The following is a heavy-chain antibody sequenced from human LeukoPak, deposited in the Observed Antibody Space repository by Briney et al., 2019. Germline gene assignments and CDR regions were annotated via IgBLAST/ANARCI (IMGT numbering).Heavy chain of an antibody. CDR1: GFTFSSYA. V-gene: IGHV3-30-3*01. CDR2: ISYDGSNK. J-gene: IGHJ4*02. D-gene: IGHD5-24*01. CDR3: AVLEMAQPAHDY. Sequence: GGSLRLSCAASGFTFSSYAMHWVRQAPGKGLEWVAVISYDGSNKYYADSVKGRFTISRDNSKNTLYLQMNSLRAEDTAVYYCAVLEMAQPAHDYWGQGTLVTVSS.